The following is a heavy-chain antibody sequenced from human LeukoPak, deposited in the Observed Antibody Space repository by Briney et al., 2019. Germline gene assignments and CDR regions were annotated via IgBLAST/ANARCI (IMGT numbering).Heavy chain of an antibody. J-gene: IGHJ4*02. Sequence: GGSLRLSCAASGFTFSSNRIHWVRQAPGKGLVWVSRISGSGGRTYYADSVKGRFTISRDNSKNTLYLQMNSLRAEDTAVYYCANPPTVTSFDHWGQGTLVTVSS. V-gene: IGHV3-23*01. CDR2: ISGSGGRT. D-gene: IGHD4-11*01. CDR1: GFTFSSNR. CDR3: ANPPTVTSFDH.